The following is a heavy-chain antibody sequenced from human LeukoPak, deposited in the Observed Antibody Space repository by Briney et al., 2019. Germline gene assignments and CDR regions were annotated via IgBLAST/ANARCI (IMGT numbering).Heavy chain of an antibody. D-gene: IGHD6-19*01. CDR3: ASSRSSSGWSLIDY. J-gene: IGHJ4*02. CDR1: GGSINSYY. Sequence: SETLSLTCTVSGGSINSYYWSRIRQPPGKGLEWVGYIYYSGSTNYKPSLKRRVTISVDTSKNQFSLKVSSVTAADTAVYYCASSRSSSGWSLIDYWGQGALVTVSS. V-gene: IGHV4-59*01. CDR2: IYYSGST.